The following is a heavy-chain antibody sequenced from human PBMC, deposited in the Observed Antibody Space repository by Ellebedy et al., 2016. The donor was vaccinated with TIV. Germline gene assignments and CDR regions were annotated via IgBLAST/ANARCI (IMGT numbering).Heavy chain of an antibody. J-gene: IGHJ4*02. D-gene: IGHD3-22*01. V-gene: IGHV3-23*01. CDR3: VKGRGGGSDSSAPRYYFDY. Sequence: LSLTCVGSGFSFSTYATAWVRQTPGKGLEWVSGIYRGGGTTYYADSVKGRFTISRDTSKNTKYLQMNSLRAEETAIYYCVKGRGGGSDSSAPRYYFDYWGLGTLVTVSS. CDR1: GFSFSTYA. CDR2: IYRGGGTT.